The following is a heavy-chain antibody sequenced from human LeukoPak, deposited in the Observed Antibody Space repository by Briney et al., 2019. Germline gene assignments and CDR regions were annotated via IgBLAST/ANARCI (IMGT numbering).Heavy chain of an antibody. D-gene: IGHD3-3*01. V-gene: IGHV1-2*02. CDR1: GYTFTGYY. J-gene: IGHJ6*02. CDR2: INPNSGGT. Sequence: ASVKVSCKASGYTFTGYYMHWVRQAPGQGLECMGWINPNSGGTNYAQKFQGRVTMTRDTSISTAYMELSRLRSDDTAVYYCARVESITIFGVVIPAPNYGMDVWGQGTTVTVSS. CDR3: ARVESITIFGVVIPAPNYGMDV.